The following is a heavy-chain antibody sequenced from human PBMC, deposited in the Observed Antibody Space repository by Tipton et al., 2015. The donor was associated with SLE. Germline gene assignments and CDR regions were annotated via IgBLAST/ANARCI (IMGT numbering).Heavy chain of an antibody. CDR2: ISGSSSTI. D-gene: IGHD6-19*01. Sequence: GSLRLSCAASGFSFSSYSMNWVRQAPGKGLEWVSYISGSSSTIYYADSVKGRFTISRDNAKNSLYLQMNSLRAEDTAVYYCARAPRYSSGYYYYMDVWGKGTTVTVSS. CDR3: ARAPRYSSGYYYYMDV. CDR1: GFSFSSYS. V-gene: IGHV3-48*01. J-gene: IGHJ6*03.